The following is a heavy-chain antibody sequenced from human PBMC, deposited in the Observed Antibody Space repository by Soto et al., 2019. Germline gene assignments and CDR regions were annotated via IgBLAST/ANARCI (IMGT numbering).Heavy chain of an antibody. CDR3: ARARREDIVVVPAAKGGGAFDI. CDR1: GFTFSSYS. Sequence: GGSLRLSCAASGFTFSSYSMNWVRQAPGKGLEWVSSISSSSSYIYYADSVKGRFTISRDNAKNSLYLQMNSLRAEDTAVYYCARARREDIVVVPAAKGGGAFDIWGQGTMVTVSS. V-gene: IGHV3-21*01. J-gene: IGHJ3*02. CDR2: ISSSSSYI. D-gene: IGHD2-2*01.